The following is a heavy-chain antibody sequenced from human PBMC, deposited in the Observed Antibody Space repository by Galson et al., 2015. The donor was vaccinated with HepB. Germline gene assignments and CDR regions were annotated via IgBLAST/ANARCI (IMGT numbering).Heavy chain of an antibody. CDR3: ARRRGYSLDY. J-gene: IGHJ4*02. V-gene: IGHV4-59*08. Sequence: ETLSLTCTVSGGSISSYYWSWIRQPPGKGLEWIGYIYYSGSTNYNPSLKSRVTISVDTSKNQFSLKLSSVTAADTAVYYCARRRGYSLDYRGQGTLVTVSS. CDR1: GGSISSYY. CDR2: IYYSGST. D-gene: IGHD3-22*01.